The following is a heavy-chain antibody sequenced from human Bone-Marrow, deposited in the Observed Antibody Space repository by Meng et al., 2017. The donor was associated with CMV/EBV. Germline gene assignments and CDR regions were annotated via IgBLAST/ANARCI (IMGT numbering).Heavy chain of an antibody. J-gene: IGHJ2*01. CDR1: GYTFTSYY. CDR2: INPSGGST. D-gene: IGHD2-2*01. V-gene: IGHV1-46*01. Sequence: ASVKVSCKASGYTFTSYYMHWVRQAPGQGLEWMGIINPSGGSTSYAQKFQGRVTMTRDTSTSTVYMELSSLRSEDTAVYYCAKVAAGDCSSTSCPKGGYFDFWGRGPRVTVSS. CDR3: AKVAAGDCSSTSCPKGGYFDF.